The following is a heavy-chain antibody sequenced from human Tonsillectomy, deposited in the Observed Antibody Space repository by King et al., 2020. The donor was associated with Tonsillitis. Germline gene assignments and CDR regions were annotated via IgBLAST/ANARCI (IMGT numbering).Heavy chain of an antibody. V-gene: IGHV3-23*04. CDR1: GFTFSTYA. J-gene: IGHJ4*02. Sequence: VQLVESGGGLVQPGGSLRLSCTASGFTFSTYAMNWVRQAPGRGLEWVSGISASGGSIYYADSVKGRFTISRDNSKNTLYLRMNSLRAEDTAVYYCAKFRSPEMATTTGGDYWGQGTLVTVSS. D-gene: IGHD5-24*01. CDR2: ISASGGSI. CDR3: AKFRSPEMATTTGGDY.